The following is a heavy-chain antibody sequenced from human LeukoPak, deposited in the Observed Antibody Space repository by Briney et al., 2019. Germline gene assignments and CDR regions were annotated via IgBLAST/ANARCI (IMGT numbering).Heavy chain of an antibody. CDR2: ISSSGSTI. Sequence: GGSLRLSCAASGFTFSSYEMNWVRQAPGKGLEWVSYISSSGSTIYYADSVKGRFTISRDNAKNSLYLQMNSLRAEDTAVYYCARAARISPLDYWGQGTLVTVSS. J-gene: IGHJ4*02. V-gene: IGHV3-48*03. D-gene: IGHD1-14*01. CDR1: GFTFSSYE. CDR3: ARAARISPLDY.